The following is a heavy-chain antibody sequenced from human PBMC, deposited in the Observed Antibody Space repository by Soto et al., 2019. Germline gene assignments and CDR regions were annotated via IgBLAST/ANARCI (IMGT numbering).Heavy chain of an antibody. J-gene: IGHJ6*02. Sequence: PSGTLSLTCAVSGGSISSNIYYWGWIRQPPGKGLEWIGSIYYSGSIYDNPSLKSRVTISVDTSKNQYSLKLSSVTAAETAVYYCAMLAAAGYYYYGMDVWGQGTTVTVSS. V-gene: IGHV4-39*01. D-gene: IGHD6-13*01. CDR3: AMLAAAGYYYYGMDV. CDR1: GGSISSNIYY. CDR2: IYYSGSI.